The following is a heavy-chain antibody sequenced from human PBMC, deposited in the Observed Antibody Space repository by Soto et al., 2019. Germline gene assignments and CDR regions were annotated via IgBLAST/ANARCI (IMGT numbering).Heavy chain of an antibody. Sequence: GGSLILSCVASGFTFSSYALNWVRQAPGRGLEWVSAISGSGGTTYYADSVKGRFTISRDNSKNTLFLQMNSLRAEDAAIYYCAKSPKVISPSLDYWGQGSLVTVSS. V-gene: IGHV3-23*01. D-gene: IGHD3-22*01. CDR1: GFTFSSYA. CDR3: AKSPKVISPSLDY. J-gene: IGHJ4*02. CDR2: ISGSGGTT.